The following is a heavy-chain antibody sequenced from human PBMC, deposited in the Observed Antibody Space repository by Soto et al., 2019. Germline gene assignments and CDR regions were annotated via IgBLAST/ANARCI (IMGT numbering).Heavy chain of an antibody. Sequence: PSQTLSLTCAISGDSVSSNNAAWNWIRLSPSRGLEWLGRTYYRSKWYSVSAVSVKSRATIKPDTSKNQFSLQLNSVTPEDSGVYYCARGPDILNPWGQGIQVTVSS. CDR1: GDSVSSNNAA. CDR3: ARGPDILNP. J-gene: IGHJ5*02. CDR2: TYYRSKWYS. V-gene: IGHV6-1*01.